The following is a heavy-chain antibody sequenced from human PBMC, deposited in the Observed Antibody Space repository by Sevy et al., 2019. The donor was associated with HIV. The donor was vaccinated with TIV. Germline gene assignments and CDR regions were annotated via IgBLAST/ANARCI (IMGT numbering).Heavy chain of an antibody. D-gene: IGHD2-2*01. CDR3: TTAPHIVVVPATHYYYYMDV. CDR1: GFTFSNAW. CDR2: IKSKTDGGTT. J-gene: IGHJ6*03. V-gene: IGHV3-15*01. Sequence: GGSLRLSCAASGFTFSNAWMSWVRQAPGKGLEWVGRIKSKTDGGTTDYAAPVKGRFTISRDDSKNTLYLQMNSLKTEDTAVYYCTTAPHIVVVPATHYYYYMDVWGKGTSVTVSS.